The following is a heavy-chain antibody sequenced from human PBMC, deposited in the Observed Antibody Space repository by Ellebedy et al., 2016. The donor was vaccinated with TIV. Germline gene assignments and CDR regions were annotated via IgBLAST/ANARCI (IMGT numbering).Heavy chain of an antibody. V-gene: IGHV3-9*01. J-gene: IGHJ4*02. D-gene: IGHD3-10*01. CDR3: AAALMVRGVPTTFDY. CDR1: GFTFDDYA. Sequence: PGGSLRLSCAASGFTFDDYAMHWVRQAPGKGLEWVSGISWNSGSIGYADSVKGRFTISRDNAKNSLYLQMNSLRAEDTALYYCAAALMVRGVPTTFDYWGQGTLVTVSS. CDR2: ISWNSGSI.